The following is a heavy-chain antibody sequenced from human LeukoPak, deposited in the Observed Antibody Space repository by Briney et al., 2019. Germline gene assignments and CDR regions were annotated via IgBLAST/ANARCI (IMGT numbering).Heavy chain of an antibody. CDR2: IYYSGST. Sequence: PSETLSLTCTVSGGSISSYYWSWIRQPPGKGLVWIGYIYYSGSTNYNPSLKSRVTISVDTSKNQFSLKLSSVTAADTAVYYCARAGYSYGGNYYYMDVWGKGTTVTVSS. V-gene: IGHV4-59*08. CDR1: GGSISSYY. CDR3: ARAGYSYGGNYYYMDV. J-gene: IGHJ6*03. D-gene: IGHD5-18*01.